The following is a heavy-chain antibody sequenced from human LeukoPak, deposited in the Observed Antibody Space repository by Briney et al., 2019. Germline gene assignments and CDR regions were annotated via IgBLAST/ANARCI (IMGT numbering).Heavy chain of an antibody. J-gene: IGHJ4*02. V-gene: IGHV1-18*01. CDR2: SSAYNSNT. CDR3: ARYIVVVPAAFDY. D-gene: IGHD2-2*01. Sequence: GASVKLCCTASGYTFTGYAISWARQGPGHGLGRVGCSSAYNSNTDYAKTLQARVTMTTDTSTSTANKALRRLRSGHTAAYNSARYIVVVPAAFDYWGQGTLVTVSS. CDR1: GYTFTGYA.